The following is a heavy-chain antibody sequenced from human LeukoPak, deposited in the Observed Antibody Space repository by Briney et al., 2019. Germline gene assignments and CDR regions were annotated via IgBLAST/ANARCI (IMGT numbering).Heavy chain of an antibody. CDR2: IYQSGSA. Sequence: PSETLSVTCNVSGFSISGGYYWAWIRQPPGKGLEWIGSIYQSGSAYYNPSLKSRVTMSVDTSKNHFSLKLSSVTAADTAAYYCARLQGYGDPPDPWGQGTLVTVSS. D-gene: IGHD4-17*01. CDR3: ARLQGYGDPPDP. J-gene: IGHJ5*02. V-gene: IGHV4-38-2*02. CDR1: GFSISGGYY.